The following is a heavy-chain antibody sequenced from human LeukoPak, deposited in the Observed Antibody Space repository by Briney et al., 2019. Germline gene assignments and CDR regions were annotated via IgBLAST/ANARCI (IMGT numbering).Heavy chain of an antibody. D-gene: IGHD1-26*01. CDR2: ISLTGRS. J-gene: IGHJ4*02. V-gene: IGHV4-4*02. CDR3: SRESGAFCPFGY. CDR1: GGSISSTNW. Sequence: PSEPLSLTCGLSGGSISSTNWWNWVRQRQGQRLEWIREISLTGRSNYNPSLNGRVTMSLDESRNQLSLNLTSVTAADTAIYYCSRESGAFCPFGYWGQGTLVIV.